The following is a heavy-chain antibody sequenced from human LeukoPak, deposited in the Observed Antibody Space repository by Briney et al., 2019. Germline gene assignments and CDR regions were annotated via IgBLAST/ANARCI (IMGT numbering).Heavy chain of an antibody. V-gene: IGHV4-61*01. CDR3: ARGLEYYDFWSGYYTD. D-gene: IGHD3-3*01. J-gene: IGHJ4*02. CDR2: MYYSGST. Sequence: SETLSLTCTVSGGSISSGSYYWGWIRQPPGNGLEWIGYMYYSGSTNYNPSLKSRVTMSVDTSKNQFSLKLSSVTAADTAVYYCARGLEYYDFWSGYYTDWGQGTLVTVSS. CDR1: GGSISSGSYY.